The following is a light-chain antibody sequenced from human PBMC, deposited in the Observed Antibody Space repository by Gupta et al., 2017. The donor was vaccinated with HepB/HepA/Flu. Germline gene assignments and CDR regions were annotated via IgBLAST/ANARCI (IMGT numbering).Light chain of an antibody. Sequence: QYVLTQPPSVSAAPGQKVTISCSGSSSNIGKKYVSWYQQLPGTAPKVLISENNKRPSGIPDRLSGSKSGTSATLGITGLQTGDEADYYCGTWDSSLSGGVFGGGTKVTVL. CDR1: SSNIGKKY. J-gene: IGLJ2*01. V-gene: IGLV1-51*02. CDR2: ENN. CDR3: GTWDSSLSGGV.